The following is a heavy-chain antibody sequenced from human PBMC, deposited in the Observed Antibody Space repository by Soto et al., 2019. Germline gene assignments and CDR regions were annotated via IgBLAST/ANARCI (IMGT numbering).Heavy chain of an antibody. J-gene: IGHJ5*01. D-gene: IGHD3-16*01. CDR1: GFTFSNYW. V-gene: IGHV3-7*01. CDR3: ATYAHHTFDS. CDR2: IKQDGSEK. Sequence: EVQLVESGGGLVQPGGSLRLSCAASGFTFSNYWMSWVRQAPGKGPEWVTNIKQDGSEKNYVDSVEGRFTISRDNAKNSLYLQMNSLRAEDTAVYYCATYAHHTFDSWGQGTLVTVSP.